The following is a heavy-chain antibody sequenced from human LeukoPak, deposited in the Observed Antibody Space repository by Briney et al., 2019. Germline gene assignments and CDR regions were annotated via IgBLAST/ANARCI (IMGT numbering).Heavy chain of an antibody. J-gene: IGHJ5*02. CDR3: AKDSGWIGP. Sequence: GGSLRLSCAASGFTFSTYGMHWVRQAPGKGLEWVTFIRYDGSKKYYADSVKGRFTISKDNSKNTLYLQMNSLRAEDAAVYYCAKDSGWIGPWGQGTLVTVSS. D-gene: IGHD3-10*01. CDR1: GFTFSTYG. V-gene: IGHV3-30*02. CDR2: IRYDGSKK.